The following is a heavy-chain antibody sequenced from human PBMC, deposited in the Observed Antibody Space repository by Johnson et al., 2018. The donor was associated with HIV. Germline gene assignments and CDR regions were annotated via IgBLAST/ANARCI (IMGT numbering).Heavy chain of an antibody. V-gene: IGHV3-13*01. CDR1: GFTFSSYD. J-gene: IGHJ3*02. CDR2: IGTAGDT. CDR3: ARQGGANDALDI. Sequence: VQLVESGGGLVQPGGSLRLSCAASGFTFSSYDMHWVRQATGKGLEWVSAIGTAGDTYYPGSVKGRFTIARENAKNSLYLQMNSLSAGDTAVYYCARQGGANDALDIWGQGTMVTVSS. D-gene: IGHD1-26*01.